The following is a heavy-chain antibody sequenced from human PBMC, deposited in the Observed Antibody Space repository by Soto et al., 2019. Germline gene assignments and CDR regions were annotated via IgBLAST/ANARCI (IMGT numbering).Heavy chain of an antibody. CDR1: GAPFSGYY. J-gene: IGHJ2*01. CDR3: ARGLGYFDL. Sequence: QVQLQQWGAGLLKPSETLSLTCAVYGAPFSGYYWSWIRQPPGKGLEWMGEINDTGPTNDSPSLKSRVTISLDTSKSLLSLRLSSVTAADTALYHCARGLGYFDLWGRGTLVTVSS. CDR2: INDTGPT. V-gene: IGHV4-34*01.